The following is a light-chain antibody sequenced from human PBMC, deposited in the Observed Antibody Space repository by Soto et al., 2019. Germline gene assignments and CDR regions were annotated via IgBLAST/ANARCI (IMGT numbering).Light chain of an antibody. Sequence: EIVMTQSPATLSVSPGERATLSCRASRSINSNLAWYQQRPGQAPRLLIYGASTRATGVPARFSGSWSGTDFTLTISSLQSEDFAVYYCQQYNNWPPLTFGGGTKVEIK. J-gene: IGKJ4*01. V-gene: IGKV3-15*01. CDR3: QQYNNWPPLT. CDR2: GAS. CDR1: RSINSN.